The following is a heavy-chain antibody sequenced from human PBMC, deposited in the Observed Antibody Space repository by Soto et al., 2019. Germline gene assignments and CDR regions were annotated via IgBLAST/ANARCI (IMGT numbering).Heavy chain of an antibody. CDR1: GGSISSGGYY. V-gene: IGHV4-31*03. J-gene: IGHJ4*02. D-gene: IGHD3-10*01. CDR2: INYSGST. Sequence: QVQLQESGPGLVKPSQTLSLTCTVSGGSISSGGYYWSWIRQHPGKGLEWIGYINYSGSTYYNPSLKSRVTISVDTSKNQFSLKLSSVTAADTAVYYCARGYGSGSYRKYYFDYWGQGTLVTVSS. CDR3: ARGYGSGSYRKYYFDY.